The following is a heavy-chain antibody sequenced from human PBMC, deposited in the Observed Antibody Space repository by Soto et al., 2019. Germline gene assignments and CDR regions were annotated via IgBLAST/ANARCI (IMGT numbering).Heavy chain of an antibody. CDR2: VFHSGTT. D-gene: IGHD3-3*01. V-gene: IGHV4-38-2*01. CDR1: GYSINSGYY. J-gene: IGHJ5*02. Sequence: SETLSLTCAVSGYSINSGYYWGWIRQPPGKGLEWIGSVFHSGTTYSNPSLKTRLTISVDTSKNEISLDLNAVTAADTAVYYCVRYFGDLQEFWSGPDHWGQGVQVTVYS. CDR3: VRYFGDLQEFWSGPDH.